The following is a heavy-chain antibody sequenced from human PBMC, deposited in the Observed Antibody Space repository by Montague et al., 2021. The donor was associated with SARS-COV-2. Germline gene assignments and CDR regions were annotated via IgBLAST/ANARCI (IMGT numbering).Heavy chain of an antibody. D-gene: IGHD2-15*01. CDR3: AGGKGRSPDAFDI. CDR1: GGSISTYY. V-gene: IGHV4-59*01. J-gene: IGHJ3*02. Sequence: SETLSLTCTVSGGSISTYYWSWIRQSPGKGLEWIGYIYYSGNPNYSPSLTSRLSMSVDTSKNQFSLELSSVTAADTAVFFCAGGKGRSPDAFDIWGQGITVTVSS. CDR2: IYYSGNP.